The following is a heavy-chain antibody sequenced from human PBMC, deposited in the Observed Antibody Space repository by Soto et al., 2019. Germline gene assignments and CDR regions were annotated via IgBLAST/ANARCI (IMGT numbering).Heavy chain of an antibody. J-gene: IGHJ4*02. CDR3: ARGPPAAIGPDY. Sequence: HWGSLRLSCAASGFTFSSYWMHWVRQAPGKGLVWVSRINSDESSTTYADSVKGRFTISRDNAQNTLYLQMNSLRAEDTAVYYCARGPPAAIGPDYWGQGTLVTVSS. CDR2: INSDESST. CDR1: GFTFSSYW. V-gene: IGHV3-74*01. D-gene: IGHD2-2*01.